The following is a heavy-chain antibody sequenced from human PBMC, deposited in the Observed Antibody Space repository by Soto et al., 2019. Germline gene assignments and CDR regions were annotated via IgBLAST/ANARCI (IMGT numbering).Heavy chain of an antibody. D-gene: IGHD5-18*01. Sequence: SETLSLTCTVSGGSISSSDYYWGWIRQPPGKGLEWIGNIYYSGSASYNPSLKSRVTISVDTSKNQVSLKLSSVTAADTAVYICASGYQWVGFEYWGQGTLVTVSS. J-gene: IGHJ4*02. CDR1: GGSISSSDYY. V-gene: IGHV4-39*01. CDR2: IYYSGSA. CDR3: ASGYQWVGFEY.